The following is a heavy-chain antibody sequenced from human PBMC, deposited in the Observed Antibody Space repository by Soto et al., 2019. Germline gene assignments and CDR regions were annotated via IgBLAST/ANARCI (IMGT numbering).Heavy chain of an antibody. CDR3: ARRYGSAFDI. CDR1: GGSISSYY. V-gene: IGHV4-59*01. J-gene: IGHJ3*02. Sequence: SETLSLTCTVSGGSISSYYWSWIRQPPGKGLEWIGYIYYSGSTNYNPSLKSRVTISVDTSKNQFSLKLSSVTAADAAVYYCARRYGSAFDIWGQGTMVTVSS. D-gene: IGHD3-10*01. CDR2: IYYSGST.